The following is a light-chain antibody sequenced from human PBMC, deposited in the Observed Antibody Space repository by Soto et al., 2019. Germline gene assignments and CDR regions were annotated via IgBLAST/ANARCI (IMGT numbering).Light chain of an antibody. CDR3: QQYGSSLWT. Sequence: EIVLTQSPGTLSLSPGERASLSCRASQSVSSTYLAWYQQKPGQAPRLLIYATSTRATGIPDRFSGSGSGTDFTFTISRLEPEDFAVYYCQQYGSSLWTFGQGTKVEIK. CDR1: QSVSSTY. V-gene: IGKV3-20*01. J-gene: IGKJ1*01. CDR2: ATS.